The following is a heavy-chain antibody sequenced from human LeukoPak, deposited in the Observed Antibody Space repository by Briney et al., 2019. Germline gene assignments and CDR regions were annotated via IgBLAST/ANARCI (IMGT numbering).Heavy chain of an antibody. CDR1: GFTFKDYG. Sequence: GRSLRLSCAAAGFTFKDYGMHWVRQPPGKGLEWVSSINWNGGGTDYADSVKGRFTISRDNAKNSLYLQLSSLRPEDTALYYCAKHMRATNTYSFFGLDVWGQGTTVTVSS. D-gene: IGHD1-26*01. V-gene: IGHV3-9*01. CDR2: INWNGGGT. CDR3: AKHMRATNTYSFFGLDV. J-gene: IGHJ6*02.